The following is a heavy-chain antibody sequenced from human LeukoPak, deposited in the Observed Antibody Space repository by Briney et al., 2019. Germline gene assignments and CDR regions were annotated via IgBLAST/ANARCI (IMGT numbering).Heavy chain of an antibody. CDR1: GFTFSNYA. V-gene: IGHV3-23*01. J-gene: IGHJ4*02. Sequence: GGSLRLSCAASGFTFSNYAMSWVRQAPGKGLEWVSAISGSGGSTYYADSVKGRFTISRDNSKNTLYLQMNSLRAEDTALYHCAKDSVPYYYGSGSYPDYWGQGPLVTVSS. CDR2: ISGSGGST. CDR3: AKDSVPYYYGSGSYPDY. D-gene: IGHD3-10*01.